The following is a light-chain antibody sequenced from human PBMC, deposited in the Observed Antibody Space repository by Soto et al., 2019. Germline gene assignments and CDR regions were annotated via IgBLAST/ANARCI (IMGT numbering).Light chain of an antibody. J-gene: IGKJ5*01. V-gene: IGKV3-11*01. Sequence: ETVLTQSPATLSLSPGDTATLSCRASQSVGSYLAWYQQKPGQAPRLLIYDASNRATGIPARFSGSGSGTDFTLTISGLEPEDFAVYYCQQRTNWPPITFGQGTRLEIK. CDR3: QQRTNWPPIT. CDR2: DAS. CDR1: QSVGSY.